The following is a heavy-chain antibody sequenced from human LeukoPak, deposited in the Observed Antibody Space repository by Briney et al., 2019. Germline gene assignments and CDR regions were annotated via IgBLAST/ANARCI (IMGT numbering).Heavy chain of an antibody. J-gene: IGHJ5*02. Sequence: PGGSLRLSCAASGFTFSTYAMTWVRQAPGKGLEWVSTMSGNGVSTFYTDSVRGRFTISRDNAKNTPSLQMHSLTADDTAIYYCAKGFTSQNGNWFDPWGQGTPVTVSS. CDR2: MSGNGVST. CDR3: AKGFTSQNGNWFDP. V-gene: IGHV3-23*01. CDR1: GFTFSTYA.